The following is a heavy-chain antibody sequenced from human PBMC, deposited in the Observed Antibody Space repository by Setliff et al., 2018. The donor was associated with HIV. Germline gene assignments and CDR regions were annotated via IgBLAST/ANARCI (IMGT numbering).Heavy chain of an antibody. CDR3: ARIPRWYYYYMDV. V-gene: IGHV5-51*01. Sequence: AGESLKISCKGSGYSFTSYWIGWVRQMPGKGLGWMGIIYPGDSHVRYSPSFQGQVTISADTSISTAYLQWSSLKASDTAMYYCARIPRWYYYYMDVWGKGTTVTVSS. J-gene: IGHJ6*03. D-gene: IGHD2-15*01. CDR2: IYPGDSHV. CDR1: GYSFTSYW.